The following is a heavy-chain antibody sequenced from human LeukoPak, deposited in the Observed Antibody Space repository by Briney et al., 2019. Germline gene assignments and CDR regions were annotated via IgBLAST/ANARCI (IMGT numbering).Heavy chain of an antibody. CDR2: ISSDGSST. CDR1: EFTFSTYG. CDR3: ARDYGEGGYYFDY. Sequence: GGTLRLSCAASEFTFSTYGMHWVRKPPGKGRVWLSRISSDGSSTNYADSVKGRFTISRDNAKNTLYLQMNSLRAEDTAVYYCARDYGEGGYYFDYWGQGTLVTVSS. V-gene: IGHV3-74*01. D-gene: IGHD4-17*01. J-gene: IGHJ4*02.